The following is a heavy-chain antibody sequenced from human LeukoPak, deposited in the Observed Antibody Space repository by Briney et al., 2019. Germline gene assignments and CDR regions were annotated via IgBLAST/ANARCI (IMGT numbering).Heavy chain of an antibody. V-gene: IGHV4-39*07. D-gene: IGHD2-2*01. CDR1: GDSISRSTYY. CDR3: ARGNKRGYCSSTSRYHMDV. CDR2: IYYSGST. J-gene: IGHJ6*03. Sequence: SETLSLTCTVSGDSISRSTYYWGWIRQPPGKGLEWIGSIYYSGSTYYNPSLKSRVTISVDTSKNQFSLKLSSVTAADTAVYYCARGNKRGYCSSTSRYHMDVWGKGTTVTVSS.